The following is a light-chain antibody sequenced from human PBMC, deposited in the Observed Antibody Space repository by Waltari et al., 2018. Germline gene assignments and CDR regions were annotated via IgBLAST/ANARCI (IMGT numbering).Light chain of an antibody. Sequence: ELVMTQSPATLSVPPGERASLSCRTSQSVGSTLAWYQQKQGQAPSLLIYVASTRATGIPARFSGSGSGTEFTLTISSLQSEDFAMYFCQQYNNWPPITFGQGTRLEIK. CDR1: QSVGST. V-gene: IGKV3-15*01. CDR3: QQYNNWPPIT. J-gene: IGKJ5*01. CDR2: VAS.